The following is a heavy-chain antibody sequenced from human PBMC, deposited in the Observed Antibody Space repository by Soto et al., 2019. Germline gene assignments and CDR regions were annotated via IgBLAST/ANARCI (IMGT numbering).Heavy chain of an antibody. Sequence: QVQLVQSGAEEKKPGASVKVSCKASGYTFTSYAMHWVRQAPGQRLEWMGWINVGNGNTKYSQKFQGRVTITRDTSESTAYMELSSLRSEDTAVYYCASESYGGEFDYWGQGTLVTVSS. CDR2: INVGNGNT. CDR1: GYTFTSYA. CDR3: ASESYGGEFDY. V-gene: IGHV1-3*05. J-gene: IGHJ4*02. D-gene: IGHD4-17*01.